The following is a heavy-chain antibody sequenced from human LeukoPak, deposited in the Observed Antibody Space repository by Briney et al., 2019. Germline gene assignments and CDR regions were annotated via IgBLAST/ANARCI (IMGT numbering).Heavy chain of an antibody. Sequence: GGSLRLSCAASGFTFSSYGMHWVRQAPGKGLEWVAVIWYDGSNKNYADSLKGRFTISRDNSKNTLYLHMDSLRAEDTAVYYCARARDNYDRSGFSALDYWGQGTLVTVSS. CDR3: ARARDNYDRSGFSALDY. J-gene: IGHJ4*02. CDR1: GFTFSSYG. V-gene: IGHV3-33*01. D-gene: IGHD3-22*01. CDR2: IWYDGSNK.